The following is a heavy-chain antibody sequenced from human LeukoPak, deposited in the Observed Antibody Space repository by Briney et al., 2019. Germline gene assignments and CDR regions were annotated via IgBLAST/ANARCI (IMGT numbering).Heavy chain of an antibody. V-gene: IGHV4-59*11. CDR1: GGSISSHY. CDR2: IYYSGST. J-gene: IGHJ4*02. D-gene: IGHD6-13*01. CDR3: ARESGSSSWYTL. Sequence: SETLSLTCTVSGGSISSHYWSWNRQPPGKGLEWIGYIYYSGSTNYNPSLKSRVTISVDTSKNQFSLKLSSVTAADTAVYYCARESGSSSWYTLWGQGTLVTVSS.